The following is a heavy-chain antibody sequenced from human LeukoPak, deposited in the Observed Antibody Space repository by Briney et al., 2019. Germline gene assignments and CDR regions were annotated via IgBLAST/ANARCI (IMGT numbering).Heavy chain of an antibody. CDR2: ISGSGGSR. CDR3: AKLREWELPDLFDY. Sequence: GGSLRLSCAGSGFTFSSYAMSWVRQAPGKGLEWVSAISGSGGSRFYTDSVKGRFTISRDNSKNTLYLQMNSLRAEDTAVYYCAKLREWELPDLFDYWGQGTLVTVSS. J-gene: IGHJ4*02. CDR1: GFTFSSYA. V-gene: IGHV3-23*01. D-gene: IGHD1-26*01.